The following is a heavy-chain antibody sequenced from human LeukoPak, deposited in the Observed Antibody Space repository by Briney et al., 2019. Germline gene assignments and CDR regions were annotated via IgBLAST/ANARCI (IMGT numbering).Heavy chain of an antibody. Sequence: PGGPLRLSCAAPGFPFRKYASTWLPQASGTALEGVSIIAGTGNTYYADSVKCRVTISRDGSKSTLYLQMNSLRPGDTAVYYCAKCARSGGACNDAFDVWGQGTMVTVSS. V-gene: IGHV3-23*01. D-gene: IGHD2-21*02. CDR1: GFPFRKYA. J-gene: IGHJ3*01. CDR3: AKCARSGGACNDAFDV. CDR2: IAGTGNT.